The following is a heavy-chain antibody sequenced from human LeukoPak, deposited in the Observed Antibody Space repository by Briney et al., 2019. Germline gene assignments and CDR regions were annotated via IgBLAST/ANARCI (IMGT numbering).Heavy chain of an antibody. Sequence: AGGSLRLSCAASGFTFSSYWMSWVRQAPGKGLEWVANIKQDGSEKYYVDSVKGRFTISRDNSKNTLYLQMNSLRAEDTAVYYCARGPRWHTLRAFDIWGQGTMVTVSS. CDR3: ARGPRWHTLRAFDI. D-gene: IGHD2-15*01. CDR1: GFTFSSYW. V-gene: IGHV3-7*01. CDR2: IKQDGSEK. J-gene: IGHJ3*02.